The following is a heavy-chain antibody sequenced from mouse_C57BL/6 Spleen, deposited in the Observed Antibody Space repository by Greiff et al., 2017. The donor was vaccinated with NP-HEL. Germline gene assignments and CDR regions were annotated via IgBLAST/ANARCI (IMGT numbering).Heavy chain of an antibody. CDR2: IDPNSGGT. CDR1: GYTFTSYW. V-gene: IGHV1-72*01. J-gene: IGHJ3*01. CDR3: ARSDDYYVFAY. D-gene: IGHD2-3*01. Sequence: QVQLKQPGAELVKPGASVKLSCKASGYTFTSYWMHWVKQRPGRGLEWIGRIDPNSGGTKYNEKFKSKATLTVDKPSSTAYMQLSSLTSEDSAVYYCARSDDYYVFAYWGQGTLVTVSA.